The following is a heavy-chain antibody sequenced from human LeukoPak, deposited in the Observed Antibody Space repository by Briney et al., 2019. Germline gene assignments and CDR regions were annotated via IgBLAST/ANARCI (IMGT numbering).Heavy chain of an antibody. CDR2: IYTSGST. CDR3: ARASSIAVGH. D-gene: IGHD6-19*01. J-gene: IGHJ4*02. Sequence: PSQTLSLTCTVSGGSISSGSYYWSSIRQPAGKGLEWIGRIYTSGSTNYNPSLKSRVTISVDTSKNQFSLKLSSVTAADTAVYYCARASSIAVGHWGQGTLVTVSS. CDR1: GGSISSGSYY. V-gene: IGHV4-61*02.